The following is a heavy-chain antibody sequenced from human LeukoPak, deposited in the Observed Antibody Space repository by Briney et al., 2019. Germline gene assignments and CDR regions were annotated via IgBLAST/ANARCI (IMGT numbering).Heavy chain of an antibody. D-gene: IGHD3-16*02. CDR2: ISGSAGST. V-gene: IGHV3-23*01. CDR3: ARVNYDYVWGSYRSLYFDY. Sequence: GGSLRLSCAASGFTFSSYAMSWVRQAPGKGLEWVSGISGSAGSTYYADSVKGRFTISRDNAKNSLYLQMNSLRAEDTAVYYCARVNYDYVWGSYRSLYFDYWGQGTLVTVSS. CDR1: GFTFSSYA. J-gene: IGHJ4*02.